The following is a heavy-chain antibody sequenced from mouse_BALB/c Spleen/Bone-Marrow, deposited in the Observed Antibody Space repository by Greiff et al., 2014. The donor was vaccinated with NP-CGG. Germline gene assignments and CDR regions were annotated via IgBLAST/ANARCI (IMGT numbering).Heavy chain of an antibody. V-gene: IGHV1-87*01. J-gene: IGHJ4*01. D-gene: IGHD3-2*01. CDR2: IYPGDGDT. CDR1: GYTFTSYW. Sequence: VQLQQSGAELARPGASVKLSCKASGYTFTSYWMQWVKQRPGQGLEWVGAIYPGDGDTRYTQKFKGKATLTADKSSSTAYKQLSSLASEDSAVYYCARRQLGPYAMDYWGQGTSVTVSS. CDR3: ARRQLGPYAMDY.